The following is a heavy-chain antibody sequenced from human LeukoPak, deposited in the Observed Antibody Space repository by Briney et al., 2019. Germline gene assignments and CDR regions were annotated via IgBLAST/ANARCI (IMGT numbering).Heavy chain of an antibody. Sequence: PGGSLRLSCAASGFTVSSNDMSWVRQAPGKGLECVSVIYSGGNTYYADSVKGRFTISRDNSKNTLYLQVNSLRAEDTAVYYCTTLGHDILTGPAFDYWGQGTLVTVSS. CDR3: TTLGHDILTGPAFDY. CDR2: IYSGGNT. V-gene: IGHV3-53*01. D-gene: IGHD3-9*01. J-gene: IGHJ4*02. CDR1: GFTVSSND.